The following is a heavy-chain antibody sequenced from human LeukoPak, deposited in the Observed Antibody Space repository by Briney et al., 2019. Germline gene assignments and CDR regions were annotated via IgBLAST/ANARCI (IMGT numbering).Heavy chain of an antibody. D-gene: IGHD6-13*01. J-gene: IGHJ4*02. CDR1: GFTFSSYS. CDR2: ISSSSSYI. V-gene: IGHV3-21*04. CDR3: ARRLYSSSWSSFDY. Sequence: PGGSLRLSCAASGFTFSSYSMNWVRQAPGKGLEWVSSISSSSSYIYYADSVKGRFTISRDNSKNTLYLQMNSLRAEDTAVYYCARRLYSSSWSSFDYWGQGTLVTVSS.